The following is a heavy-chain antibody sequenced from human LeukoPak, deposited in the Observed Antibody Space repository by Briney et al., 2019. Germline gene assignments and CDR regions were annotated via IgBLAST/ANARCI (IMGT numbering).Heavy chain of an antibody. Sequence: GGSLRLSCAASGFTFDDYAMHWVRQAPGKGLEWVSGISWNSGSIGYADSVKGRFTISRDNAKNSLYLQMNSLGAEDMALYYCAKVYSSGWSLDAFDIWGQGTMVTVSS. CDR2: ISWNSGSI. CDR3: AKVYSSGWSLDAFDI. J-gene: IGHJ3*02. CDR1: GFTFDDYA. D-gene: IGHD6-19*01. V-gene: IGHV3-9*03.